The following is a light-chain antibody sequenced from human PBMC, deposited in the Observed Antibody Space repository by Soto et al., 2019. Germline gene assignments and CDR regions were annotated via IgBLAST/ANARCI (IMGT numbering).Light chain of an antibody. CDR1: QSVSHY. CDR2: DTS. CDR3: QQRSNWPPVT. Sequence: IVLTQSPVTLSLSPGESATLSCRASQSVSHYLAWYQQKPGQPPRLLIYDTSNRATGVPARFSGSGSGTDFTLTISSLEPEDFAVYYCQQRSNWPPVTFGGGTKVEI. V-gene: IGKV3-11*01. J-gene: IGKJ4*01.